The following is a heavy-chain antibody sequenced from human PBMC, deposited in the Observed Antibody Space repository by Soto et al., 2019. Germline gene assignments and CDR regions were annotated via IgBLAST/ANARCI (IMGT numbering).Heavy chain of an antibody. J-gene: IGHJ6*04. CDR3: AREIAARL. CDR2: IKQDGSEE. CDR1: GFTFSSYW. D-gene: IGHD6-6*01. V-gene: IGHV3-7*01. Sequence: EVQLVESGGGLVQPGGSLRLSCAASGFTFSSYWMSWFRQAPGKGLEWVANIKQDGSEENYVDSVKGPFTISRDNAKNALYLQMNSLRVEDTAVYYCAREIAARLWGKGTTVTVSS.